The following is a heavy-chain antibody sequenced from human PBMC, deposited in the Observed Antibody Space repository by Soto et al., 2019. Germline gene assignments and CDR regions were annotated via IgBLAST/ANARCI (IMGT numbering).Heavy chain of an antibody. CDR2: IRSKSDGGTI. CDR3: TTNPTSYASDFDY. CDR1: GFTFNKVW. Sequence: VQVVESGGGLVEPGGSLKLSCVASGFTFNKVWMSWVRQPPGKGMEWVGGIRSKSDGGTIDYAAPVKGRFIISRDDSEKTVYLQTDSLRTEDTAVYYCTTNPTSYASDFDYWGQGTRVSVSS. D-gene: IGHD2-2*01. J-gene: IGHJ4*02. V-gene: IGHV3-15*01.